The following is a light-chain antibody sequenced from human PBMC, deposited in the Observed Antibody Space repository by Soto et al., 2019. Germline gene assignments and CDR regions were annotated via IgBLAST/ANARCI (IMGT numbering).Light chain of an antibody. CDR1: KSGSNGY. V-gene: IGKV3-20*01. CDR2: SVS. CDR3: QESYSTPCT. J-gene: IGKJ4*01. Sequence: NVLPQSPGPLCLSPGVSAILASRASKSGSNGYVTWDQQKPGQTPRLLIYSVSSLASGIPDRFSGSGSGTDFTLTINNLQPEDFARYLCQESYSTPCTFGGGTKVDIK.